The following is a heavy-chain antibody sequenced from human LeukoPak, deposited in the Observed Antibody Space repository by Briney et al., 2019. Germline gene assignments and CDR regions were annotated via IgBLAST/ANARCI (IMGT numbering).Heavy chain of an antibody. CDR1: GFTFNNFG. D-gene: IGHD3-22*01. CDR3: ARSPRDSRDWTGTLDY. V-gene: IGHV3-30*03. J-gene: IGHJ4*02. CDR2: ISYSGSVQ. Sequence: GSLRLSCAASGFTFNNFGMHWVRQAPGKGLEWVSVISYSGSVQFYADSVKGRFTISRDASKNTVHLQMNSLRVEDTAVYYCARSPRDSRDWTGTLDYWGQGALVTVSS.